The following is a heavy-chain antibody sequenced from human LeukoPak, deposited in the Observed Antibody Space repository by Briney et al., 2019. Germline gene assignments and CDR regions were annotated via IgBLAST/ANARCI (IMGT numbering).Heavy chain of an antibody. CDR1: GFTFTSYG. J-gene: IGHJ5*02. V-gene: IGHV4-4*07. Sequence: GSLRLSCAASGFTFTSYGMSWIRQPAGKGLEWIGRIYTSGSTNYNPSLKSRVTISVDTSKNQFSLKLSSVTAADTAVYYCARDGTYYDISIGFDPWGQGTLVTVSS. CDR3: ARDGTYYDISIGFDP. D-gene: IGHD3-9*01. CDR2: IYTSGST.